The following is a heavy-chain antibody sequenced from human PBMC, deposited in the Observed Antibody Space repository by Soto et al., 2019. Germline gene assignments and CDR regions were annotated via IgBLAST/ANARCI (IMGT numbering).Heavy chain of an antibody. CDR1: GFTCSSYD. V-gene: IGHV3-23*01. CDR3: AKATATGGGAFDI. J-gene: IGHJ3*02. Sequence: LRLSCSASGFTCSSYDMIWVRQAPGKGLEWVSTILVGGSTHYPDSVKGRFTISRDNSKNTVFLQMNSLTAGDTAVYYCAKATATGGGAFDICGQGTMVTVSS. CDR2: ILVGGST. D-gene: IGHD2-8*02.